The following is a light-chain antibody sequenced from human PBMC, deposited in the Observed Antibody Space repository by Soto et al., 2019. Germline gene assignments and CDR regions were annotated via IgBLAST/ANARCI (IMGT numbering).Light chain of an antibody. J-gene: IGKJ2*03. V-gene: IGKV3-20*01. CDR1: QSVSRSH. Sequence: EIVLTQSPGTLSLSPGARATLSCRASQSVSRSHLAWYQQKPGQTPRHLIYVASSRATGIADRFSGSGSGTAFALTISRLEPEDFAVYYCQQYCYSPPYSFGQGTKLEIK. CDR3: QQYCYSPPYS. CDR2: VAS.